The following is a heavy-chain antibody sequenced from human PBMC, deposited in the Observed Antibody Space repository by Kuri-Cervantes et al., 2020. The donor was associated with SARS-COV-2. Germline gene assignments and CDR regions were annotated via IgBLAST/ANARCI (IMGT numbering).Heavy chain of an antibody. V-gene: IGHV4-61*02. J-gene: IGHJ5*02. Sequence: SETLSLTCTVSGGSISSGSYYWSWIRQPAGKGLEWIGRIYTSGNTNYNPSLKSRVTISVDTSKNQFSLNLSSVTAADTAVYFCARHSSAQRGWFDPWGQGTLVTVSS. CDR3: ARHSSAQRGWFDP. D-gene: IGHD6-19*01. CDR1: GGSISSGSYY. CDR2: IYTSGNT.